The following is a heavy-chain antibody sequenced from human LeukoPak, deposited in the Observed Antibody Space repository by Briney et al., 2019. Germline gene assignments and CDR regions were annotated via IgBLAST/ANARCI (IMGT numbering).Heavy chain of an antibody. CDR1: GYTFTNYY. CDR3: ARSACSGDGCFLDY. J-gene: IGHJ4*02. CDR2: IHPSGGGT. V-gene: IGHV1-46*01. D-gene: IGHD2-15*01. Sequence: ASVKVSCKASGYTFTNYYIHWVRQAPGQGLEWMGIIHPSGGGTSYAQKFQGRVTMTSDMSTNTLYMELSSLRSEDTAVYYCARSACSGDGCFLDYWGQGTLVTVSS.